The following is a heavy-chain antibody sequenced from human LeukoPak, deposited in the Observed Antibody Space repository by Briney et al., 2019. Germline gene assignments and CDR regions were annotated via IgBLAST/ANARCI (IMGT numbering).Heavy chain of an antibody. CDR3: ARGPYCSGGSCYDY. CDR2: ISSSSSYI. CDR1: GFTFSSYS. J-gene: IGHJ4*02. D-gene: IGHD2-15*01. Sequence: GGSLRLSCAASGFTFSSYSMDWVRQAPGKGLEWVSSISSSSSYIYYADSVKGRFTISRDNAKNSLYLQMNSLRAEDTAVYYCARGPYCSGGSCYDYWGQGTLVTVSS. V-gene: IGHV3-21*01.